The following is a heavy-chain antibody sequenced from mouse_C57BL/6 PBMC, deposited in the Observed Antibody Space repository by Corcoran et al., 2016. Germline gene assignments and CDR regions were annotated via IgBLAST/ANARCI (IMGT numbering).Heavy chain of an antibody. CDR1: GYNIKNTY. CDR2: IDPANGNT. V-gene: IGHV14-3*01. Sequence: EVQLQQSVAELVRPGASVKLSCTASGYNIKNTYMHWVKQRPEQGLEWIGRIDPANGNTKYAPKFQGKATITADTSSNTSYLQLSSLTSEDTAIYYCARWGTTVVAKNWYFDVWGTGTTVTVSS. CDR3: ARWGTTVVAKNWYFDV. J-gene: IGHJ1*03. D-gene: IGHD1-1*01.